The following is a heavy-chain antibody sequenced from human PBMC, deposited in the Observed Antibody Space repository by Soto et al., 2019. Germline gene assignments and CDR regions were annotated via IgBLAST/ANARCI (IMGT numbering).Heavy chain of an antibody. CDR1: GGIFHGYG. D-gene: IGHD6-19*01. V-gene: IGHV3-30*18. J-gene: IGHJ4*02. CDR2: ISYDGSNK. CDR3: AKGRIGSSGWYYFDY. Sequence: GGSLRLSCAVPGGIFHGYGMHWVRQAPGKGLEWAAVISYDGSNKYYADSVKGRFTISRGNSKNTLYLQMNSLRAEDTAVYYCAKGRIGSSGWYYFDYWGQGTLVTVSS.